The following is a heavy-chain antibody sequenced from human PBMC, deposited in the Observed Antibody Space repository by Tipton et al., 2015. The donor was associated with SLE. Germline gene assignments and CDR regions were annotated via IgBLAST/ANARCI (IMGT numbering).Heavy chain of an antibody. D-gene: IGHD2-8*01. J-gene: IGHJ4*02. CDR1: RYSISSGYY. Sequence: TLSLTCIVSRYSISSGYYWGWIRQPPGKGLECIGKINHSGSTYYNPSLQSRVTMSVDTSKNQFSLKLTSVTAADTAVYYCARGGHCTRNDCYAPLLERWGRGTLVTVSS. CDR3: ARGGHCTRNDCYAPLLER. CDR2: INHSGST. V-gene: IGHV4-38-2*02.